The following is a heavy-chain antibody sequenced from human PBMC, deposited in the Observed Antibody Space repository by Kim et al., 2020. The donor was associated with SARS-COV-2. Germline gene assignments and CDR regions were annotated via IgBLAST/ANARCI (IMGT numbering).Heavy chain of an antibody. D-gene: IGHD3-10*01. CDR3: ARRFGSRKYYFDY. J-gene: IGHJ4*02. V-gene: IGHV4-34*01. Sequence: YNPPLTSRVPISVDTSKHQFSLKLSSVTAADPAVYYCARRFGSRKYYFDYWGQGTLVTVSS.